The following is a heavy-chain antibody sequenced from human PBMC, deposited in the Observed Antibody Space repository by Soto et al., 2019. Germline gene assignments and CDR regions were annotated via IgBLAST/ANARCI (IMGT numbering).Heavy chain of an antibody. Sequence: QVHLVQSGAEVKKPGSSVRVSCKASGGTFSSFAISWLRQAPGQGPEWMGGITPSFGVTNYAQRFQGRVTITADESTATTYMDLISLKAEDSAVYYCALDRRGSSLWFDPWGQGTLVTVSS. J-gene: IGHJ5*02. D-gene: IGHD6-6*01. V-gene: IGHV1-69*12. CDR1: GGTFSSFA. CDR3: ALDRRGSSLWFDP. CDR2: ITPSFGVT.